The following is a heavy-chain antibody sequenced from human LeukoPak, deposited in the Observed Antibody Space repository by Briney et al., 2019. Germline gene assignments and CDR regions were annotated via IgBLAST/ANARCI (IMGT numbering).Heavy chain of an antibody. D-gene: IGHD2-8*01. CDR3: ARDSGYCTNGVCPNWCDP. V-gene: IGHV1-2*02. J-gene: IGHJ5*02. CDR1: GYTFTGYY. CDR2: INPNSGGT. Sequence: ASVNVSCEASGYTFTGYYMLWVRQAPGQGLEWMGWINPNSGGTNYAQKFQGRVTMTRDTSISTAYMELSRLRSDDTAVYYCARDSGYCTNGVCPNWCDPWGQGTLVTVSS.